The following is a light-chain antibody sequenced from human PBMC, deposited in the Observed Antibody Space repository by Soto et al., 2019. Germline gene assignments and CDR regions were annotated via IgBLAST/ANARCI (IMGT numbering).Light chain of an antibody. CDR2: DVS. Sequence: QSALAQPRSVSGCPGQSVTMSCTGASSDVGGYNYVSWYQQQPGKAPKLMIYDVSKRPSGVPDRFSGSKSGNTASLTISGLQTEDEADYYCCSYAGRYTYVFGTGTKVTVL. J-gene: IGLJ1*01. CDR1: SSDVGGYNY. CDR3: CSYAGRYTYV. V-gene: IGLV2-11*01.